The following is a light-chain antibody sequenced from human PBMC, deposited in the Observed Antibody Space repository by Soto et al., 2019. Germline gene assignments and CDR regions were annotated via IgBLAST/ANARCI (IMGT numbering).Light chain of an antibody. CDR2: DAS. CDR1: QSVSSY. V-gene: IGKV3-11*01. J-gene: IGKJ4*01. Sequence: EIVLTQSPATLSLSPGXRATLSCRASQSVSSYLAWYQQKPGQAPRLLIYDASNWATGIPARFSGSGSGTDFTLTISSLEPEDFAVYYCQQRSNWPLTFGGGTKVDIK. CDR3: QQRSNWPLT.